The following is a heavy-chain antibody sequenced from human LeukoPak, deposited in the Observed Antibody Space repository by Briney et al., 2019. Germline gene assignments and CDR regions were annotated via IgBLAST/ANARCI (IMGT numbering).Heavy chain of an antibody. J-gene: IGHJ4*02. V-gene: IGHV4-4*07. Sequence: SETLSLTCTVSGGSISSYSWSWIRQPAGKGLEWVGRIYTSGSTKYNPSLTSRVTMSVDTSKNQFSLKLRSVTAADTAVYYCARAVHCSGGSCYFDYWGQGTLVTVSS. CDR2: IYTSGST. D-gene: IGHD2-15*01. CDR1: GGSISSYS. CDR3: ARAVHCSGGSCYFDY.